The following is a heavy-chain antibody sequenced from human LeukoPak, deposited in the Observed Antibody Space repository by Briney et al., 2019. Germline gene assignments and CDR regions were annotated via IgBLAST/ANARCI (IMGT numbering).Heavy chain of an antibody. CDR1: GFSFNIRG. Sequence: GGSLRLSCATSGFSFNIRGMNRVRQAPGKGLEWVSSIRRSSSYIYYADSVQGRFTISRDNGKNSLYLQMNSLRAEDTAVYYCAREGSYFWSGYSSSIDYWGQGTLATASS. V-gene: IGHV3-21*01. CDR2: IRRSSSYI. D-gene: IGHD3-3*01. J-gene: IGHJ4*02. CDR3: AREGSYFWSGYSSSIDY.